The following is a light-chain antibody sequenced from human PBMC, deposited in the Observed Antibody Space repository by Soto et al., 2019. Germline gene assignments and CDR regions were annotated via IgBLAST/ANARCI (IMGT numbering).Light chain of an antibody. CDR3: AAWDDSLSGPV. CDR2: SNS. V-gene: IGLV1-44*01. CDR1: SSNIGSNT. Sequence: QSVLTQPPSASGSPGQRVTISCSRSSSNIGSNTVHWYQQLPGTAPKLLIYSNSERPSGVPDRFSGSESATSASLAISGLQSEDEADYYCAAWDDSLSGPVFGGGTKLTVL. J-gene: IGLJ2*01.